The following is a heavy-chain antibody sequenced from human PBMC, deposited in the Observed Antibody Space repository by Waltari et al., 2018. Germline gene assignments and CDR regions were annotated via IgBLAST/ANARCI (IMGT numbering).Heavy chain of an antibody. CDR1: YS. D-gene: IGHD6-13*01. CDR3: ARIGGSSSWPNWFDP. Sequence: YSMNWVRQAPGKGLEWVSSISSSSSYIYYADSVKGRFTISRDNAKNSLYLQMNSLRAEDTAVYYCARIGGSSSWPNWFDPWGQGTLVTVSS. V-gene: IGHV3-21*01. CDR2: ISSSSSYI. J-gene: IGHJ5*02.